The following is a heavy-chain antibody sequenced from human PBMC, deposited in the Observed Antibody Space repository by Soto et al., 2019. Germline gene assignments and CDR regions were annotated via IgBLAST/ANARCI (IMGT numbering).Heavy chain of an antibody. D-gene: IGHD2-21*01. J-gene: IGHJ4*02. CDR3: ARDGDCGTYEY. V-gene: IGHV1-69*13. CDR1: GDSFSSYA. CDR2: IVPIFGSR. Sequence: ASVKVSCKASGDSFSSYAMSWVRQAPGQGLEWMGGIVPIFGSRNYAQKLQGRVTITADESTSTVYMELTSLTYDDTAIYYCARDGDCGTYEYWGQGTLVTVSS.